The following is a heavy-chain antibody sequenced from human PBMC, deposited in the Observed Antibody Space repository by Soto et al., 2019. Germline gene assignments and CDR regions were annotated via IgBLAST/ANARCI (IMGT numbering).Heavy chain of an antibody. J-gene: IGHJ6*02. CDR3: ATDSIGQGSYTTSYYYGMDV. D-gene: IGHD3-10*01. Sequence: SETLSLTCTVSGGSISSGGYYWSWIRQHPGKGLEWIGYIYYSGSTYYNPSLKSRVTISVDTSKNQFSLKLSSVTAADTAVHYCATDSIGQGSYTTSYYYGMDVWGQGTTVTVSS. V-gene: IGHV4-31*03. CDR1: GGSISSGGYY. CDR2: IYYSGST.